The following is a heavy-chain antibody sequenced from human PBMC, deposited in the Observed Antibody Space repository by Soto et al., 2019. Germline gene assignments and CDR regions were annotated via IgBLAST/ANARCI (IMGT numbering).Heavy chain of an antibody. Sequence: QVQLVQSGAEVKKPGSSVKVSCKASGGTFSNYAISWVRQAPGQGLEWMGGIIPIFGTSNSAQKFQGRVSITADESTSTAYMERSSLRSEDTAVYFCARDSGGYGAPAFDIWGQGTMVTVSS. J-gene: IGHJ3*02. CDR2: IIPIFGTS. CDR1: GGTFSNYA. CDR3: ARDSGGYGAPAFDI. D-gene: IGHD3-10*01. V-gene: IGHV1-69*12.